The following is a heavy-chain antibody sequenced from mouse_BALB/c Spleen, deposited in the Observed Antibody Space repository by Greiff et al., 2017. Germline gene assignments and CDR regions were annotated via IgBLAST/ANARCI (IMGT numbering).Heavy chain of an antibody. J-gene: IGHJ4*01. CDR1: GFTFSSYA. Sequence: EVMLVESGGGLVKPGGSLKLSCAASGFTFSSYAMSWVRQSPEKRLEWVAEISSGGSYTYYPDTVTGRFTISRDNAKNTLYLEMSSLRSEDTAMYYCARGGAPAMDYWGQGTSVTVSS. V-gene: IGHV5-9-4*01. CDR3: ARGGAPAMDY. CDR2: ISSGGSYT.